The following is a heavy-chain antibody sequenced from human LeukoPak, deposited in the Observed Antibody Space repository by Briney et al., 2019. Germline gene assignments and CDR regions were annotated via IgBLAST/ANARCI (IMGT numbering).Heavy chain of an antibody. CDR2: ITYGGSNK. J-gene: IGHJ4*02. D-gene: IGHD3-10*01. Sequence: PGGSLRLSCAASGFTLNSYAMHWVRQAPGMGLEWVAVITYGGSNKYYADSVKGRFTISRDNSKNTLYLQMNSLRAEDTAVYYCAREGQWFGELLRGFDYWGQGTLVTVSS. V-gene: IGHV3-30-3*01. CDR3: AREGQWFGELLRGFDY. CDR1: GFTLNSYA.